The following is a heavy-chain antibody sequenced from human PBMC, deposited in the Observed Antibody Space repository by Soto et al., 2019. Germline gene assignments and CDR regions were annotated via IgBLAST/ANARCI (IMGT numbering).Heavy chain of an antibody. CDR1: GVTISSYY. D-gene: IGHD2-21*02. V-gene: IGHV4-59*01. J-gene: IGHJ5*02. Sequence: SETLSLTCTVSGVTISSYYWSWIRQPTGKGLEWIGYIYYSGSTNYNPSLKSRVTISVDTSKNQFSLKLSSVTAEDTAVYYCARGFSGGDADWFDPWGQGTLVTVSS. CDR2: IYYSGST. CDR3: ARGFSGGDADWFDP.